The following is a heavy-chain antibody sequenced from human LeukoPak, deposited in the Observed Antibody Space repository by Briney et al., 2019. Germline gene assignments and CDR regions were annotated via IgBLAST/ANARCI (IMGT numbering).Heavy chain of an antibody. CDR3: ARDSSGYILRNFGYYFDY. CDR2: ISSNGGST. D-gene: IGHD3-22*01. V-gene: IGHV3-64*01. Sequence: GGSLRLSCAASGFTFSSYAMHWVRQAPGKGLEYVSAISSNGGSTYYANSVKGRFTISRDNSKNTLYLQMGSLRAEDMAVYYCARDSSGYILRNFGYYFDYWGQGTLVTVSS. CDR1: GFTFSSYA. J-gene: IGHJ4*02.